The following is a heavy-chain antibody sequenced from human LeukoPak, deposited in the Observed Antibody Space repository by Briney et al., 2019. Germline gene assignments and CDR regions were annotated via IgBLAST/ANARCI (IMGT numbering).Heavy chain of an antibody. CDR1: GYSVSDNY. V-gene: IGHV3-53*01. D-gene: IGHD2-15*01. Sequence: GGSLRLSCAASGYSVSDNYMTWVRQAPGKGLEWVSVVYSGGGTYYADSVKGRFTISRDNSKNMLYLQMDSLRAEDTAVYYCAKQSSYSGGSCIDFWGQGTLVTVSS. J-gene: IGHJ4*02. CDR3: AKQSSYSGGSCIDF. CDR2: VYSGGGT.